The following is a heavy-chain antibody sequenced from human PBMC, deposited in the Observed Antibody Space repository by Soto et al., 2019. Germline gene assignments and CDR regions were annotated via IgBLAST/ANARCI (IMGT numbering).Heavy chain of an antibody. Sequence: QVQLVESGGGVVQPGGSLRLSCAASGFTFSSYVMHWVRQAPGKGLEGLAVISHDGSNKQYTDSVKDRFTISRDNSKNMMSLHVDSLRPEDTAVYYCAREDASSGYAGTFHHWGQGTLVTVSS. CDR1: GFTFSSYV. V-gene: IGHV3-30*04. J-gene: IGHJ1*01. CDR2: ISHDGSNK. D-gene: IGHD3-22*01. CDR3: AREDASSGYAGTFHH.